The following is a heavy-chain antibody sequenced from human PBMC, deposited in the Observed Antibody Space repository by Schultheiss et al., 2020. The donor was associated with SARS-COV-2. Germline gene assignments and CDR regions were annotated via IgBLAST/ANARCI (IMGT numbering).Heavy chain of an antibody. CDR2: IWYDGSNK. CDR3: AREGGGSCYSCMDAFDI. J-gene: IGHJ3*02. Sequence: GGSLRLSCAASGFTFSSYGMHWVRQAPGKGLEWEAVIWYDGSNKYYADSVKGRFTISRDNSKNTLYLQMNSLRAEDTAVYYCAREGGGSCYSCMDAFDIWGQGTMVTVSS. CDR1: GFTFSSYG. D-gene: IGHD2-15*01. V-gene: IGHV3-33*08.